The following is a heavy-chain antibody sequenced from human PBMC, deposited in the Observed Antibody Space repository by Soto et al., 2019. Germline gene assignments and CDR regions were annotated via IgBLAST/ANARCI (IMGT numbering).Heavy chain of an antibody. Sequence: SETLSLTCAVSGGSISSSNWWSWVRQPPGKGLEWIGEIYHSGSTNYNPSLKSRVPISVDKSKNQFSLKLGSVTAADTAVYYCARGSGFRVDHLIHYYDSSGYWFDYWGQGTLVTVSS. J-gene: IGHJ4*02. V-gene: IGHV4-4*02. CDR2: IYHSGST. CDR1: GGSISSSNW. D-gene: IGHD3-22*01. CDR3: ARGSGFRVDHLIHYYDSSGYWFDY.